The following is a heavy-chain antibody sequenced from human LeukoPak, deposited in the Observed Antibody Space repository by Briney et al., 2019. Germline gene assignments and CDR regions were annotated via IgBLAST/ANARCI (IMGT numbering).Heavy chain of an antibody. CDR2: ISYDGSNK. CDR3: AREIAEPNCSGGSCYGYYYYYGMDV. CDR1: GFTFSSNA. V-gene: IGHV3-30-3*01. Sequence: PGGSLRLSCAASGFTFSSNAMHWVRQAPGKGLEWVAVISYDGSNKYYADSVKGRFTISRDNSKNTLYLQMNSLRAEDTAVYYCAREIAEPNCSGGSCYGYYYYYGMDVWGQGTTVTVPS. J-gene: IGHJ6*02. D-gene: IGHD2-15*01.